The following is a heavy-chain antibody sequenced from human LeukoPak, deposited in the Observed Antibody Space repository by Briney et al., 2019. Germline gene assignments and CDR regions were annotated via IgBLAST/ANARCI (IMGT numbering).Heavy chain of an antibody. CDR1: GGSFSNYY. CDR3: ARRWNYGRNYYIDV. Sequence: SETLSLTCAVYGGSFSNYYWSWIRQPPGKGLEWIGEINDSGRINYNPSLMSRVTISVDTSKNQFSLRLTSVTARDTAVYCCARRWNYGRNYYIDVWGKGATVSVSS. CDR2: INDSGRI. J-gene: IGHJ6*03. V-gene: IGHV4-34*01. D-gene: IGHD1-7*01.